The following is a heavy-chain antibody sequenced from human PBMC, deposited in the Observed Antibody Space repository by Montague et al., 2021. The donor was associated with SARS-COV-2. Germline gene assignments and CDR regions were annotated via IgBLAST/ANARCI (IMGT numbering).Heavy chain of an antibody. CDR2: VYYSRSS. Sequence: SETLSLTCTVSGDSVSRYFWSWIRQPPGKGLEWIGYVYYSRSSSYNPSLRSRVTISVDTSKNQFSLKLSSVTAADTAVYYCVRDAALSGFGSFFDSWGQGTLVTVSS. CDR3: VRDAALSGFGSFFDS. V-gene: IGHV4-59*02. CDR1: GDSVSRYF. J-gene: IGHJ4*02. D-gene: IGHD3-3*02.